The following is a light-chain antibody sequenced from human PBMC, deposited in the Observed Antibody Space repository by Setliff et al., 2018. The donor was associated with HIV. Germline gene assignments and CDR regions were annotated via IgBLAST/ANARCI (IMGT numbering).Light chain of an antibody. V-gene: IGLV2-14*03. J-gene: IGLJ1*01. CDR3: NSFTNTSGRV. CDR2: DVS. CDR1: SSDVGRYNF. Sequence: QSALAQPASVSGSPGQSITISCTGTSSDVGRYNFVSWYQQHPGKVPKLLISDVSNRPSGVSDRFSGSKSGNTVSLTISGLRTENEADYYCNSFTNTSGRVFGTGTKVTV.